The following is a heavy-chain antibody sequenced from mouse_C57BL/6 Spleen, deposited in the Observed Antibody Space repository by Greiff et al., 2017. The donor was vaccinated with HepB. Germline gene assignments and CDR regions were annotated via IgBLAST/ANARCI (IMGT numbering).Heavy chain of an antibody. J-gene: IGHJ3*01. CDR1: GYSITSGYY. D-gene: IGHD1-1*01. CDR3: ARGDYGSGTY. V-gene: IGHV3-6*01. Sequence: EVKLMESGPGLVKPSQSLSLTCSVTGYSITSGYYWNWIRQFPGNKLEWMGYISYDGSNNYNPSLKNRISITRDTSKNQFFLKLNSVTTEDTATYYCARGDYGSGTYWGQGTLVTVSA. CDR2: ISYDGSN.